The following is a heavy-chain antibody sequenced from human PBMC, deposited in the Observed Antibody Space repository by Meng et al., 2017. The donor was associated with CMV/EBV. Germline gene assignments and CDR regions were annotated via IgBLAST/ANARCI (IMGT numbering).Heavy chain of an antibody. V-gene: IGHV3-21*01. D-gene: IGHD3-22*01. CDR2: ISSSSSYI. Sequence: GESLKISCAASGFTFSSYSMNRVRQAPGKGLEWVSSISSSSSYIYYADSVKGRFTISRDNAKNSLYLQMNSLRAEDTAVYYCARDPNYYDSSGGVDYYGMDVWGQGTTVTVSS. J-gene: IGHJ6*02. CDR3: ARDPNYYDSSGGVDYYGMDV. CDR1: GFTFSSYS.